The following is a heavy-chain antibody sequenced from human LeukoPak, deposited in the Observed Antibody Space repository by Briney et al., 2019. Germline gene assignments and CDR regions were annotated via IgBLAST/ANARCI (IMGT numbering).Heavy chain of an antibody. CDR3: ARDYYGSGSYFLGWFDP. D-gene: IGHD3-10*01. V-gene: IGHV4-4*07. J-gene: IGHJ5*02. CDR1: GGSISSYY. Sequence: PSETLSLTCTVSGGSISSYYWSWIRQPAGKGLEWIGRIYTSGSTNYNPSLKSRVTISVDTSKNQFSLKLSSVTAADTAVYYCARDYYGSGSYFLGWFDPWGQGTLVTVSS. CDR2: IYTSGST.